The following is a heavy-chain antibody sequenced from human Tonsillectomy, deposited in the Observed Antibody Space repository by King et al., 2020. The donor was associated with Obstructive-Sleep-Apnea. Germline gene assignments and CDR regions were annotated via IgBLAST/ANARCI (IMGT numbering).Heavy chain of an antibody. CDR1: GFTFSSYG. V-gene: IGHV3-30*18. Sequence: VQLVESGGGVVQPGRSLRLSCAASGFTFSSYGMHWVRQAPGKGLEWVAVISYDGSNKYYADSVKGRFTISRDNSKNTLYLQMNSLRAEDTAVYYCAKDLGYGDTPWYYDYWGQGTLVTVSS. J-gene: IGHJ4*02. D-gene: IGHD4-17*01. CDR3: AKDLGYGDTPWYYDY. CDR2: ISYDGSNK.